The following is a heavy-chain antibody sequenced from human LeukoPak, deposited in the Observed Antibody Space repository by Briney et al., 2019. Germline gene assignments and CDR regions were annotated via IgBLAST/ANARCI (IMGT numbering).Heavy chain of an antibody. CDR2: INSDGSSK. J-gene: IGHJ3*02. Sequence: GGSLRLSCAASGFTFSSYWMHWVRQAPGKGLVWFSHINSDGSSKSYADSVKGRFTISRDNAKNTLYLQMNSLRAEDTAVYYCARYYYDSSGQPFDAFDIWGQGTMVTVSS. V-gene: IGHV3-74*01. CDR1: GFTFSSYW. CDR3: ARYYYDSSGQPFDAFDI. D-gene: IGHD3-22*01.